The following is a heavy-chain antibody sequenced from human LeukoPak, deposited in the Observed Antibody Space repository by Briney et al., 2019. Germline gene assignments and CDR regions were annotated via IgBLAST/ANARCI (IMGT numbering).Heavy chain of an antibody. Sequence: AAVKVSCKASGYTLTSYGISSVRQAPGQGLEWMGWISGYNGNINYAQKFQGRVTMTTDTSTSTAYMELRSLRSDDTAVYYCARESRGYRYGYYYYYDMDVWGQGTTVTVSS. CDR2: ISGYNGNI. D-gene: IGHD5-18*01. CDR1: GYTLTSYG. J-gene: IGHJ6*02. CDR3: ARESRGYRYGYYYYYDMDV. V-gene: IGHV1-18*01.